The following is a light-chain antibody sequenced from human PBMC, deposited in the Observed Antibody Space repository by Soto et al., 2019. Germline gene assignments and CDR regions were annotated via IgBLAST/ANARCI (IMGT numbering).Light chain of an antibody. Sequence: QSALTQPASVSGSPGQSITISCSGTSSDVGDYYYVSLYQQHPGKAPKLLIYGVTDRPSGVSHRFSGSRSDSTASLTISGFQAEDEADYYCSSYTSSSTLIFGGGTKLTVL. J-gene: IGLJ2*01. V-gene: IGLV2-14*01. CDR3: SSYTSSSTLI. CDR2: GVT. CDR1: SSDVGDYYY.